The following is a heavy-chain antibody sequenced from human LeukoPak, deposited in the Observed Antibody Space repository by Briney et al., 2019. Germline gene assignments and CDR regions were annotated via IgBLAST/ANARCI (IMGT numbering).Heavy chain of an antibody. CDR1: GGTFSSYA. J-gene: IGHJ4*02. D-gene: IGHD3-9*01. V-gene: IGHV1-69*05. CDR3: ARSRPFITGRFYDILDF. Sequence: SVKVSCKASGGTFSSYAISWVRQAPGQGLEWMGGIIPIFGTANYAQKFQGGVTITTDESTSTAYMELSSLRSEDTAVYYCARSRPFITGRFYDILDFWGQGTLVTVSS. CDR2: IIPIFGTA.